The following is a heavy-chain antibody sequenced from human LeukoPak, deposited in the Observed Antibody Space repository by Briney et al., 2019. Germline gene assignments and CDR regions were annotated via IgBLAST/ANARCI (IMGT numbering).Heavy chain of an antibody. D-gene: IGHD3-10*01. Sequence: SETLSLTCGVYGGSFSGYYWAWIRQPPGKGLGWIGEIHHSGATNYDPALKSRATISEDSSKNQISLKLKSVTAPDTAVYYCGRGALRVYVFDIWGQGTLVTVSS. CDR2: IHHSGAT. CDR3: GRGALRVYVFDI. CDR1: GGSFSGYY. V-gene: IGHV4-34*01. J-gene: IGHJ3*02.